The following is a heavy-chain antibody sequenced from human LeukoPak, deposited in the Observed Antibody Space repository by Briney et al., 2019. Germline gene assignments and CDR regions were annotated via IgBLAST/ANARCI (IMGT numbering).Heavy chain of an antibody. D-gene: IGHD1-26*01. Sequence: GGSLRLSCAASGFTFSSYSMNWVRLAPGKGLEWVSHITASGTAMFYADSVRGRFTISRDNAKNSLYLQMNSLRDEDTAVYYCASSGSYRFDYWGQGTLVTVSS. CDR2: ITASGTAM. J-gene: IGHJ4*02. V-gene: IGHV3-48*02. CDR1: GFTFSSYS. CDR3: ASSGSYRFDY.